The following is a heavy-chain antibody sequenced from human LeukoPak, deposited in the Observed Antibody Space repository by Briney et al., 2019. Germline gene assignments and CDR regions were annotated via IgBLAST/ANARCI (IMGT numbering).Heavy chain of an antibody. CDR2: MNPNSGDT. CDR1: GYTFTNCD. CDR3: ARDMRGAAAADDAFDI. Sequence: ASVKVSCKASGYTFTNCDINWVRQATGQGLEWMGWMNPNSGDTGYEQNFHGRVSITRNTSISTAYMELSSLRSEDTAVYYCARDMRGAAAADDAFDIWDQVTLVTVSS. V-gene: IGHV1-8*03. J-gene: IGHJ3*02. D-gene: IGHD6-13*01.